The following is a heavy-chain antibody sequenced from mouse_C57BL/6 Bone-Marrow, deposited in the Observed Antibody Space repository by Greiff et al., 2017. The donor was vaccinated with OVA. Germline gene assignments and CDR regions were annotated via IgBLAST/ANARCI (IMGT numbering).Heavy chain of an antibody. J-gene: IGHJ4*01. V-gene: IGHV1-26*01. CDR3: ARYYGSSYDYAMDY. CDR1: GYTFTDYY. D-gene: IGHD1-1*01. CDR2: INPNNGGT. Sequence: VQLQQSGPELVKPGASVKISRKASGYTFTDYYMNWVKQSHGKSLEWIGDINPNNGGTSYNQKFKGKATLTVDKSSSTAYMELRSLTSEDSAVYYCARYYGSSYDYAMDYWGQGTSVTVSS.